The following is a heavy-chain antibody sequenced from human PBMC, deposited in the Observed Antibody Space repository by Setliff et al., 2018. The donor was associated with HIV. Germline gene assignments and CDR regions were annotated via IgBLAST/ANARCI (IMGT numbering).Heavy chain of an antibody. CDR2: IYYSGST. Sequence: PSETLSLTCTVSAGSIRSSTYYWAWIRQPPGKGLEWIGTIYYSGSTYYNPSLKSRATISVDTSRSQFSLKLSSVTAADTAVYYCARSPPTTFWSGYTYYYYMDVWGKGTTVTVSS. CDR3: ARSPPTTFWSGYTYYYYMDV. J-gene: IGHJ6*03. CDR1: AGSIRSSTYY. V-gene: IGHV4-39*07. D-gene: IGHD3-3*01.